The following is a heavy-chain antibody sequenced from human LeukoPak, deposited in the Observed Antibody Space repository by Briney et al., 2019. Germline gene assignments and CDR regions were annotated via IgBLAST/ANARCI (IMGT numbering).Heavy chain of an antibody. Sequence: PGGSLRLSCAASGFTFSSYWMTWVRQAPGKGLEWVANINEDGGETYSVDSVKGRFTISRDNSKNTLYLQMNSLRAEDTAVYYCAKGRIAAAGTLGVHDAFDIWGQGTMVTVSS. J-gene: IGHJ3*02. V-gene: IGHV3-7*03. CDR1: GFTFSSYW. CDR2: INEDGGET. CDR3: AKGRIAAAGTLGVHDAFDI. D-gene: IGHD6-13*01.